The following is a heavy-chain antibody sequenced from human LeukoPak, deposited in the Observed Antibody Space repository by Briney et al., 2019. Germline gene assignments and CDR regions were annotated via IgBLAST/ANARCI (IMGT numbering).Heavy chain of an antibody. D-gene: IGHD5-18*01. Sequence: ASVKVSCKASGYTFTGYYMHWVRQAPGQGLEWMGWINPNSGGTNYAQRFQGRVTMTRDTSISTAYLQWSSLKASDTAMYYCARGTDTAIYYYYYGMDVWGQGTTVTVSS. CDR2: INPNSGGT. V-gene: IGHV1-2*02. J-gene: IGHJ6*02. CDR1: GYTFTGYY. CDR3: ARGTDTAIYYYYYGMDV.